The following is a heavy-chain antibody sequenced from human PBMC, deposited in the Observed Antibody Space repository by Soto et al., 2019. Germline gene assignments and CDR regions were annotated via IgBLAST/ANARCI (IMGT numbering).Heavy chain of an antibody. V-gene: IGHV4-59*01. Sequence: SDSLSLTSIYSGCAISNCYWSRMRQTPGKGLEWIGYMYNTGSTIYNPSLKSRVTISIDTSKNQFSLKLNSVTAADTAVYYCARDLWGYCGADCYPLDVWGQGTTVT. CDR1: GCAISNCY. D-gene: IGHD2-21*02. CDR3: ARDLWGYCGADCYPLDV. CDR2: MYNTGST. J-gene: IGHJ6*02.